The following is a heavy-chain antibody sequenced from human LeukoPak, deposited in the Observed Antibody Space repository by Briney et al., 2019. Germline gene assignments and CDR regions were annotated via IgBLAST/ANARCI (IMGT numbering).Heavy chain of an antibody. CDR3: ARGPYNWNLRVAFDI. Sequence: SETLSLTCAVYGGSFSGYYWSWIRQPPGKGLEWIGEINHSGSTNFNPSLKSRVTISVDTSKNQFSLKLTSVTAADTAVYYCARGPYNWNLRVAFDIWGQGTMVTVSS. CDR1: GGSFSGYY. CDR2: INHSGST. D-gene: IGHD1-20*01. V-gene: IGHV4-34*01. J-gene: IGHJ3*02.